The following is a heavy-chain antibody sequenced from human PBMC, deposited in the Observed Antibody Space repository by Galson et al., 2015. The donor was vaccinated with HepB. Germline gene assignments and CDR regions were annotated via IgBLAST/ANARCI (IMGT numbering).Heavy chain of an antibody. CDR1: GGTFSSYA. CDR2: IIPIFGTA. J-gene: IGHJ4*02. D-gene: IGHD3-3*01. V-gene: IGHV1-69*06. CDR3: ARDHDFWSGYYDY. Sequence: SVKVSCKASGGTFSSYAISWVRQAPGQGLEWMGGIIPIFGTANYAQKFQGRVTITADKSTSTAYMELSGLRSEDTAVYYCARDHDFWSGYYDYWGQGTLVTVSS.